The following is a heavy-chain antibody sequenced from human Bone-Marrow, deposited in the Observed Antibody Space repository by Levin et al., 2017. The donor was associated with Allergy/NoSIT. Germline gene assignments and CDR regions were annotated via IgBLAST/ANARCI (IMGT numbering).Heavy chain of an antibody. CDR3: TRIKCTSRSCYLFDY. V-gene: IGHV3-49*04. CDR1: GFSFGDYA. D-gene: IGHD2-2*01. Sequence: SCAASGFSFGDYALTWVRQAPGKGLEWVGFIRSKAYGETIEYAASVRGRFTISRDDSESIAYLQMNSLKAEDTAVYYCTRIKCTSRSCYLFDYWGQGTLVTVSS. CDR2: IRSKAYGETI. J-gene: IGHJ4*02.